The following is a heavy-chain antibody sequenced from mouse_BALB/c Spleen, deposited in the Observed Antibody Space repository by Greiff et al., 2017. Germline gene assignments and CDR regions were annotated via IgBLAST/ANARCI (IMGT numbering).Heavy chain of an antibody. V-gene: IGHV5-6-3*01. J-gene: IGHJ4*01. CDR3: ARDGNYPYYYAMDY. CDR1: GFTFSSYG. CDR2: INSNGGST. D-gene: IGHD2-1*01. Sequence: EVNVVESGGGLVQPGGSLKLSCAASGFTFSSYGMSWVRQTPDKRLELVATINSNGGSTYYPDSVKGRFTISRDNAKNTLYLQMSSLKSEDTAMYYCARDGNYPYYYAMDYWGQGTSVTVSS.